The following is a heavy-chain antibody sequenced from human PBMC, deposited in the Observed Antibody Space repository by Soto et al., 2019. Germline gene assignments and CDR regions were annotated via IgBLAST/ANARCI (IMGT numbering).Heavy chain of an antibody. CDR3: ARAPRARYYYYGMDV. CDR2: IKQDGSEK. J-gene: IGHJ6*02. CDR1: GFTFSSYW. Sequence: GGSLRLSCAASGFTFSSYWMSWVRQAPGKGLEWVANIKQDGSEKYYVDSVKGRFTISRDNAKNSLYLQMNSLRAEDTAVYYCARAPRARYYYYGMDVWGQGTTVTVSS. V-gene: IGHV3-7*03.